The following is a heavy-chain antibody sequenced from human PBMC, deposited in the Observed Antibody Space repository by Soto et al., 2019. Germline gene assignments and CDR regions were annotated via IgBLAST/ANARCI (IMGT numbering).Heavy chain of an antibody. D-gene: IGHD3-16*01. CDR2: IKQDGSEK. CDR1: AFTFISYW. J-gene: IGHJ3*02. Sequence: GGSLRLSCAASAFTFISYWMSWVRQAPGKGLEWVANIKQDGSEKYYVDSVKGRFTISRDNAKNSLYLQMNSLRAEDTAVYYCARDLFEAARRGEYAFDIWGQGTMVTVSS. V-gene: IGHV3-7*03. CDR3: ARDLFEAARRGEYAFDI.